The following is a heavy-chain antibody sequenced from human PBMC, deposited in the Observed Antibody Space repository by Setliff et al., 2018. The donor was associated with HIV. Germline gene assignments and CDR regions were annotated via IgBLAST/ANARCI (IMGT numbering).Heavy chain of an antibody. CDR1: GFRFRSYW. J-gene: IGHJ4*02. Sequence: GGSLRLSCAASGFRFRSYWMSWVRQAPGKGLESVANVKQDGTEALYVDSVKGRFTISRDNANNLVYLQMNSLRVEDTAVYFCARWGSGSYERVFDYWGQGMLVTVS. CDR3: ARWGSGSYERVFDY. D-gene: IGHD1-26*01. CDR2: VKQDGTEA. V-gene: IGHV3-7*01.